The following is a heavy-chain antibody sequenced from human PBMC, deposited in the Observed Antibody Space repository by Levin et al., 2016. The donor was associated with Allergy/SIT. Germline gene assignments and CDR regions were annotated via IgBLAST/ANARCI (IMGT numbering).Heavy chain of an antibody. Sequence: WIRQPPGKGLEWVAVISYDGSNKYYADSVKGRFTISRDNSKNTLYLQMNSLRAEDTAVYYCARPPPNYYYGMDVWGQGTTVTVSS. J-gene: IGHJ6*02. V-gene: IGHV3-33*05. CDR3: ARPPPNYYYGMDV. CDR2: ISYDGSNK.